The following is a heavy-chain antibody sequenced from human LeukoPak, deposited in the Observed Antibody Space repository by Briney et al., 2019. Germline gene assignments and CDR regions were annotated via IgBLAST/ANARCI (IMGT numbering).Heavy chain of an antibody. CDR2: IHHSGST. CDR1: GASASSRNW. V-gene: IGHV4-4*02. D-gene: IGHD2-15*01. Sequence: SGTLSLTCAVSGASASSRNWWIWVRQPPKKGLEWIGEIHHSGSTNYNPSLKSRVIISVDTSRNQFSLNLSPVTAADTAVYYCARRVVAGNFDYWGQGTLVAVSS. CDR3: ARRVVAGNFDY. J-gene: IGHJ4*02.